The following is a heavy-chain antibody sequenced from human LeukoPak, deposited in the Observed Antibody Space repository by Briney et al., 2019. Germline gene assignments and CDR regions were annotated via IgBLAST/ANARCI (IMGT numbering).Heavy chain of an antibody. D-gene: IGHD2-15*01. CDR1: GFTFSDYY. CDR3: ARDRYFGDIVVVVGY. V-gene: IGHV3-11*04. J-gene: IGHJ4*02. CDR2: ISSSGSTI. Sequence: GGSLRLFCAASGFTFSDYYMSWIRQAPGKGLEWVSYISSSGSTIYYADSVKGRFTISRDNAKNSLYLQMNSLRAEDTAVYYCARDRYFGDIVVVVGYWGQGTLVTVSS.